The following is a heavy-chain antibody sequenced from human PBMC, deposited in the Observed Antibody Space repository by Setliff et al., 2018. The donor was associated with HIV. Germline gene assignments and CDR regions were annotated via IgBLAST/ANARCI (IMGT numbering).Heavy chain of an antibody. CDR2: IYYSGST. Sequence: NPSETLSLTCTVSGGSINNDIYFWTWIRQRPGKGLEWIGYIYYSGSTHSNPSLKSRLTISVDTSSNQFSLKLNSVTAAETAIYYCARSSRSSPFWFDYWGLGTLVTVSS. J-gene: IGHJ4*01. D-gene: IGHD6-6*01. CDR3: ARSSRSSPFWFDY. CDR1: GGSINNDIYF. V-gene: IGHV4-31*03.